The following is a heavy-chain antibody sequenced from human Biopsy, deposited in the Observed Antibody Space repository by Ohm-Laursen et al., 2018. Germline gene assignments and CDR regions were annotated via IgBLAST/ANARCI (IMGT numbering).Heavy chain of an antibody. V-gene: IGHV3-9*01. CDR1: GFIFVNYG. CDR3: ARDRSGLTLTTLDF. CDR2: INWNSGDI. Sequence: SLRLSCSASGFIFVNYGLHWVRQAPGKGLEWVSGINWNSGDIVYADPVKGRFTISRDNAKNSLPLQMNSLRAEDTALYYCARDRSGLTLTTLDFWGHGTLVTVSS. D-gene: IGHD6-25*01. J-gene: IGHJ4*01.